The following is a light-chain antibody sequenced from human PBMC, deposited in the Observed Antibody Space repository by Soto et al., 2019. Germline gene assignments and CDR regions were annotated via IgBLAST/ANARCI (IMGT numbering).Light chain of an antibody. CDR1: QSVSSY. CDR2: DAV. Sequence: ETVLTRSPATLSLSPGERATLSCRASQSVSSYLAWYQQKPGQAPRLLIYDAVNRATGIPARFSGSGSGTDFTLTIGSLEPEDSGVYYCQQRINWPLTFGGGTRVEIK. V-gene: IGKV3-11*01. CDR3: QQRINWPLT. J-gene: IGKJ4*01.